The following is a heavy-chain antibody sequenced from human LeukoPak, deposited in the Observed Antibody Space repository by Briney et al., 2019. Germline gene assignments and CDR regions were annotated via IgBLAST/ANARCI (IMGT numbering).Heavy chain of an antibody. Sequence: SETLSLTCAVYGESFDSFYWNWVRQAPGKGLDWLGEVNQSGGSDYNPALESRVAISADASKRQFSLKLISVTAADTAVYYCAVRLTTGRLGTATTWFDPWGQGTLVSVSS. CDR3: AVRLTTGRLGTATTWFDP. J-gene: IGHJ5*02. V-gene: IGHV4-34*01. CDR2: VNQSGGS. D-gene: IGHD1-1*01. CDR1: GESFDSFY.